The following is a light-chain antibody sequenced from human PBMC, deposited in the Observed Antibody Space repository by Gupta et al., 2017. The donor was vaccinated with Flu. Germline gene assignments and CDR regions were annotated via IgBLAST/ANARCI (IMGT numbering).Light chain of an antibody. CDR3: QQNGSSHN. V-gene: IGKV3-20*01. CDR1: QSLSSTY. J-gene: IGKJ2*01. Sequence: EIVLTQSPCTLSLSLGERATLSCRASQSLSSTYLAWYQQKPDQAPRLLIYGASSRATGIPDRFSGSGCGTDFTLTISRVEHEVFAVYYLQQNGSSHNFGQGTKLEIK. CDR2: GAS.